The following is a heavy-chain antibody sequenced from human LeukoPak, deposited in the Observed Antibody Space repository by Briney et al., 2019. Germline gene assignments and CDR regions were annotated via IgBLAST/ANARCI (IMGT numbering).Heavy chain of an antibody. D-gene: IGHD6-19*01. CDR3: ATRRGIAVAGPGAFNI. J-gene: IGHJ3*02. V-gene: IGHV3-21*04. CDR1: GFTFRTYS. Sequence: GGSLRLSCAASGFTFRTYSMNWVRQAPGKGLEWVSSISSSSSYIYYADSVKGRFTISRDNSKNTLYLQMNTLRAEDTAVYYCATRRGIAVAGPGAFNIWGQGTMVTVSS. CDR2: ISSSSSYI.